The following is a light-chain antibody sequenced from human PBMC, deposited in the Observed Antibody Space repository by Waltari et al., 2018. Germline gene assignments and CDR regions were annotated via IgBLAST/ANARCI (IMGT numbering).Light chain of an antibody. CDR3: QQLHSLRT. CDR2: DAS. CDR1: QDINNY. J-gene: IGKJ4*01. V-gene: IGKV1-33*01. Sequence: DIQMTQSPSSLSASVGDSVTITCQASQDINNYLNWYQQKPGKAPKLLIYDASNLETGVPSRFSGSGSGTTFTFTISSLQPEDMATYYCQQLHSLRTFGGGTKVEIK.